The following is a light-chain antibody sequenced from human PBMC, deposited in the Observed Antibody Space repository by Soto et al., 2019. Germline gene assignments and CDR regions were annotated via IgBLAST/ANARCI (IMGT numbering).Light chain of an antibody. CDR3: QQYYNWPIT. CDR2: DAS. J-gene: IGKJ5*01. V-gene: IGKV3-20*01. Sequence: EFVLTQSPGTLSLSPGEKATLSCRASQTVRNNYLAWYQQKPGQAPRLLIYDASSRATGIPDRFSGGGSGTEFTLTISSLQSEDFAVYYCQQYYNWPITFGQGTRLEIK. CDR1: QTVRNNY.